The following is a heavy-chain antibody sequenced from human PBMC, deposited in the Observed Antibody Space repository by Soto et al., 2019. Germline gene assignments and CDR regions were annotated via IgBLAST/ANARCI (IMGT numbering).Heavy chain of an antibody. CDR2: IYYNGRT. V-gene: IGHV4-59*08. CDR3: ARLRWATIAEAGSFDY. D-gene: IGHD6-13*01. J-gene: IGHJ4*02. Sequence: QVKLQESAPELVNPSETLPLPSPVPVASISRNTWTGIGQPPGKGLEWIGYIYYNGRTNYTPSLKSRVTISVDTSRNQFSLKLSSVTAADTAVYYCARLRWATIAEAGSFDYWGQGILVTVSS. CDR1: VASISRNT.